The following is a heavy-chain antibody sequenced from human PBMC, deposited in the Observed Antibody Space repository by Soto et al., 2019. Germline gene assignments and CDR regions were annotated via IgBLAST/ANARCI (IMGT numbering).Heavy chain of an antibody. CDR1: GFTLSNYW. V-gene: IGHV3-48*01. Sequence: GGSLRLSCAASGFTLSNYWMNWVRHAPGKGLEWVSYISSSSSTIYYADSVKGRFTISRDNSKNILYLQMNSLRADDTAIYYCARARAYYYDSPDYWGQGTLVTVSS. J-gene: IGHJ4*02. CDR3: ARARAYYYDSPDY. CDR2: ISSSSSTI. D-gene: IGHD3-22*01.